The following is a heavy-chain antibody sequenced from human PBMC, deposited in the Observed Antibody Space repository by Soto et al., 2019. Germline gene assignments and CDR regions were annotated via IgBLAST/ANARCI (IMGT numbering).Heavy chain of an antibody. D-gene: IGHD3-22*01. V-gene: IGHV2-70*04. CDR1: GFALSSYGMR. CDR2: IDWDDDK. CDR3: ARMMPDSSGLFDN. J-gene: IGHJ4*02. Sequence: SGPTLVNPTQALTLTCTFSGFALSSYGMRVNWIRQSPGKALEWLARIDWDDDKFYNTVLKTRLTISKDTSKNHVVLTMSNMDPADTATYYCARMMPDSSGLFDNWGQGTLVTVS.